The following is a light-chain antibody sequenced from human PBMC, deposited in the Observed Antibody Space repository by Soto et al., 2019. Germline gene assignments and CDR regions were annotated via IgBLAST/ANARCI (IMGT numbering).Light chain of an antibody. Sequence: QSVLTQPPSASGTPGQRVTISCSGNSSNIGSNTVNWYQHLPGTAPKLLMYSNNQRPSGVPDRFSGSKSGTSASLAISGLQSEDEADYYCVAWDDRLNGNVFGTGTKVTVL. CDR1: SSNIGSNT. V-gene: IGLV1-44*01. J-gene: IGLJ1*01. CDR2: SNN. CDR3: VAWDDRLNGNV.